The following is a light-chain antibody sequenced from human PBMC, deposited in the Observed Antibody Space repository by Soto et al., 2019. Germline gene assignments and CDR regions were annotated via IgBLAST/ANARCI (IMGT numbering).Light chain of an antibody. CDR1: QSISTW. CDR2: DAS. J-gene: IGKJ1*01. V-gene: IGKV1-5*01. Sequence: DIQMTQSPSTLSASVGDRVTITCRASQSISTWLAWYQQKPGKAPKLLIYDASSLESGVPSRFSGSGSGTEFTLTISSLQPDDFATYYCQQYNPRWPFGQGTKVEIK. CDR3: QQYNPRWP.